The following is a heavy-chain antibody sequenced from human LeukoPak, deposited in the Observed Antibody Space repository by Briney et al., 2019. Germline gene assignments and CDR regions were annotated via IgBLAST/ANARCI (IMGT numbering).Heavy chain of an antibody. Sequence: GGSLRLSCAASGFTFSSYAMSWIRQAPGKGLEWVSAISGSGGSTYYADSVKGRFTISRDNSKNTLYLQMNSLRAEDTAVYYCAKDRGYDFWSGYYRGDAFDIWGQGTMVTVSS. V-gene: IGHV3-23*01. D-gene: IGHD3-3*01. CDR1: GFTFSSYA. CDR2: ISGSGGST. CDR3: AKDRGYDFWSGYYRGDAFDI. J-gene: IGHJ3*02.